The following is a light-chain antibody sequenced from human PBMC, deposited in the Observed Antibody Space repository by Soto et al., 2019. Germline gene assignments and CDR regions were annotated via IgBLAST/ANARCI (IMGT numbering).Light chain of an antibody. V-gene: IGKV3-20*01. Sequence: EIVLTQSPGTLSLSPGERATLSCRASQSVSSSYLAWYQQKPGQAPRLLIYGASSRATGIPDRFSSSGSGTDFTLTISRREPEDFAVYYCQQYGSSPRLTFGGGTKVEIK. CDR1: QSVSSSY. CDR2: GAS. J-gene: IGKJ4*01. CDR3: QQYGSSPRLT.